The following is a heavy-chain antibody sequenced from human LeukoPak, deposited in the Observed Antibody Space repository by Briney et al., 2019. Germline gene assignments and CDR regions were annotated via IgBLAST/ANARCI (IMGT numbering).Heavy chain of an antibody. J-gene: IGHJ6*02. D-gene: IGHD6-13*01. CDR3: AKGVAAAGFYGMDV. CDR2: ISWNSGSI. CDR1: GFTFDDYA. Sequence: GGSLRLSCVASGFTFDDYAMHWVRQAPGKGLEWVSGISWNSGSIGYADSVKGRFTISRDNAKNSLYLQMNSLRAEDTALYYCAKGVAAAGFYGMDVWGQGTTVTVSS. V-gene: IGHV3-9*01.